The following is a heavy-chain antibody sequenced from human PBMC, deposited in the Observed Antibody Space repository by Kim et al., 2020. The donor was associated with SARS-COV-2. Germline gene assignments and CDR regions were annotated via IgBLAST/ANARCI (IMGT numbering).Heavy chain of an antibody. Sequence: KGRLTITRDNAKNSLYLQKNSLRAEDTALYYCAKDISEIGIAAAGTGFDYWGQGTLVTVSS. J-gene: IGHJ4*02. V-gene: IGHV3-9*01. D-gene: IGHD6-13*01. CDR3: AKDISEIGIAAAGTGFDY.